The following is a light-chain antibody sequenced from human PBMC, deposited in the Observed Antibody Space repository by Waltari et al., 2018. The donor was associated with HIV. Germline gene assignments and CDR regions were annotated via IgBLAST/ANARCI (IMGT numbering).Light chain of an antibody. Sequence: VMTQYPATLSLSPGERATLSCRASQTINNNLAWYQQKPGQAPQRLIYGASTRAAGVPARFSGSGSGTEFTLTITSLQSEDLAFYYCQQYNNWPQTFGQGTKVEIK. CDR2: GAS. CDR1: QTINNN. CDR3: QQYNNWPQT. V-gene: IGKV3-15*01. J-gene: IGKJ2*01.